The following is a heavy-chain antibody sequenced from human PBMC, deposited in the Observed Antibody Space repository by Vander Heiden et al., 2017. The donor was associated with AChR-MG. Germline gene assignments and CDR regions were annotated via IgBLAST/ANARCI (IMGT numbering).Heavy chain of an antibody. V-gene: IGHV1-69*01. D-gene: IGHD6-13*01. J-gene: IGHJ5*02. Sequence: QAQLVQSGAEVKKPGSSVKVSCKASGGTFSSYAISWWRQAPGQGLEWMGGIIPIFGTANYAQKFQGRVTITADESTSTAYMELSSLRSEDTAVYYCARVWDNIAAAGSDPFDPWGQGTLVTVSS. CDR2: IIPIFGTA. CDR3: ARVWDNIAAAGSDPFDP. CDR1: GGTFSSYA.